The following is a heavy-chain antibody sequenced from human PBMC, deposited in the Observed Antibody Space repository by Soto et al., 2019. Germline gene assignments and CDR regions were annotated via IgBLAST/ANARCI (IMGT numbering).Heavy chain of an antibody. CDR2: IYHSGST. CDR3: ARDIGSTLGIIGIMDY. J-gene: IGHJ4*02. D-gene: IGHD3-10*01. CDR1: GHSISNEY. Sequence: SETLSLTCTVSGHSISNEYSSWIRQSPGKGLEWIGNIYHSGSTKYNPSLKSRVTISVDTSNNQFSLKLNSVTAADTAVYYCARDIGSTLGIIGIMDYWGQGTLVTVS. V-gene: IGHV4-59*01.